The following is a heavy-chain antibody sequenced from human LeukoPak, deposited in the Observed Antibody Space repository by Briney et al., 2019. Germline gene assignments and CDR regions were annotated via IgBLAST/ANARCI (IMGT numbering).Heavy chain of an antibody. Sequence: GGSLKISCKGSGYSFTNYWIGWVRQMPGKGLKWMGIIYPGDSDARYSPSFQGQVTISADKSIGTAYLQWSSLKASDTAMYYCARRRDLYSGSYYPFDYWGQGTLVTVSS. CDR3: ARRRDLYSGSYYPFDY. CDR1: GYSFTNYW. CDR2: IYPGDSDA. D-gene: IGHD1-26*01. J-gene: IGHJ4*02. V-gene: IGHV5-51*01.